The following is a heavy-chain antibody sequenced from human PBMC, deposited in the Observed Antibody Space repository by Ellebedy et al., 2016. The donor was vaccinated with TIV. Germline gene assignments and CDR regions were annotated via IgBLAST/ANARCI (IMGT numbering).Heavy chain of an antibody. CDR3: VRASDLTGPKRNLDWCADP. CDR1: GYSFSNYW. D-gene: IGHD3-9*01. Sequence: WESLKISCQGLGYSFSNYWIGWVRQLPGKGLEWVGIIYLDDSETKYSPSFQGRITISADKSISTAYLQLSSLKASDSAIYYCVRASDLTGPKRNLDWCADPWGQGTLVTVSS. CDR2: IYLDDSET. V-gene: IGHV5-51*01. J-gene: IGHJ5*02.